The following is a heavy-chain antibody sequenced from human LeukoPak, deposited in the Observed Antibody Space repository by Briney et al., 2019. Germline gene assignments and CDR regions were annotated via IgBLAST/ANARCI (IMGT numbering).Heavy chain of an antibody. Sequence: GRSLRLSCAASGFTFDDYSMHWVRQAPGKGLEWVSGISWNSGSIVYADSVKGRFTISRDRTKNSLYLQRNSLRAEDMALYYCARGNGYSTSGYVDYWGQGTLVTVSS. J-gene: IGHJ4*02. V-gene: IGHV3-9*03. CDR2: ISWNSGSI. CDR1: GFTFDDYS. CDR3: ARGNGYSTSGYVDY. D-gene: IGHD6-13*01.